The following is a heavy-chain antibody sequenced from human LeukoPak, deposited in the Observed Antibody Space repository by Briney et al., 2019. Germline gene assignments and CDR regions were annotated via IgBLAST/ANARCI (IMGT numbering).Heavy chain of an antibody. J-gene: IGHJ3*02. CDR2: ISGSNGNT. CDR3: AREEGNWGDAFDI. D-gene: IGHD7-27*01. CDR1: GYTFTGYD. V-gene: IGHV1-18*04. Sequence: ASVKVSCKASGYTFTGYDMHWVRQAPGQGLEWMGWISGSNGNTNYAQKLQGRVTMTTDTSTSTAYMELRSLRSDDTAVYYCAREEGNWGDAFDIWGQGTMVTVSS.